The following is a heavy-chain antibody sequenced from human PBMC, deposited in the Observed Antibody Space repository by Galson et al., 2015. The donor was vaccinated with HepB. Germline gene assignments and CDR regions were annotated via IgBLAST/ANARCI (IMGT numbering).Heavy chain of an antibody. CDR2: IRDNGQAT. V-gene: IGHV3-23*01. J-gene: IGHJ4*02. CDR3: TNQLWDHAY. Sequence: SLRLSCAASGFSFSTYGMAWVRQAPGKGLEWISSIRDNGQATHYADSVKGRFTISRDNSNNMMYLQLNSLTVGDTALYYCTNQLWDHAYWGQGTLVTVSS. CDR1: GFSFSTYG. D-gene: IGHD1-26*01.